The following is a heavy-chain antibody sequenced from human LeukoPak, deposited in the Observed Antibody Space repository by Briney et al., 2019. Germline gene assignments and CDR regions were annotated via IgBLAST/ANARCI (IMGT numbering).Heavy chain of an antibody. D-gene: IGHD3-16*01. Sequence: PGGSLRLSCAASGFTFSSYGMHWVRQAPGKGLEWVAVISYDGSNKYYADSVKGRFTISRDNSKNTLYLQMNSLRAEDTAVYYCASISGASWGDYWGQGTLVTVSS. CDR2: ISYDGSNK. CDR3: ASISGASWGDY. CDR1: GFTFSSYG. V-gene: IGHV3-30*03. J-gene: IGHJ4*02.